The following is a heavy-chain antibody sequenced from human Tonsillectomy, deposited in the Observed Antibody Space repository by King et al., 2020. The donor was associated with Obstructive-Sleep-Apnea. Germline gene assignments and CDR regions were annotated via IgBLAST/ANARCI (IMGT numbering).Heavy chain of an antibody. Sequence: DVQLVQSGGGLVQPGRSLRLSCAVSGLAFDDFAMHWVRLTPGKALACVPRISWDSVSWGDAGSVNGRVTSSRDNAKNSLYLQMKCLRDEDTALYYCAKGGCSSTTCSFDYWGQGTLVTVSS. V-gene: IGHV3-9*01. D-gene: IGHD2-2*01. CDR2: ISWDSVSW. J-gene: IGHJ4*02. CDR3: AKGGCSSTTCSFDY. CDR1: GLAFDDFA.